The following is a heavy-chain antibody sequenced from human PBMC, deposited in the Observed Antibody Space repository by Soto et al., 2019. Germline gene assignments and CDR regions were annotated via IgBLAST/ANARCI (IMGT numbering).Heavy chain of an antibody. Sequence: QVQLVESGGGVVQPGTSLRLSCVGSRYTFSSYGMHWVRQAPGKGLEWMALIWYDGSNKYYADSVKGRFTISRDNSKNTLYLQMNSLRVEDTAVYDCARDDGNSWGRTRPLDYWGQGTLVTVSS. CDR1: RYTFSSYG. D-gene: IGHD6-13*01. CDR2: IWYDGSNK. V-gene: IGHV3-33*01. J-gene: IGHJ4*02. CDR3: ARDDGNSWGRTRPLDY.